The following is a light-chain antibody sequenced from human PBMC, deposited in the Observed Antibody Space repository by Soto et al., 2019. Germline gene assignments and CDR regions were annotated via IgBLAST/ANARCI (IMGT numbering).Light chain of an antibody. CDR1: SSDVGGYNY. CDR3: CSHAGSYTYV. CDR2: DVI. J-gene: IGLJ6*01. Sequence: QSALTQPRSVSGSPGQSLTISCTGTSSDVGGYNYVSWYQQYPGKSPKLMIYDVIKRPSGVPDRFSGSKSGNTASLTISGLQAEDEADYYCCSHAGSYTYVFGTGTQLTVL. V-gene: IGLV2-11*01.